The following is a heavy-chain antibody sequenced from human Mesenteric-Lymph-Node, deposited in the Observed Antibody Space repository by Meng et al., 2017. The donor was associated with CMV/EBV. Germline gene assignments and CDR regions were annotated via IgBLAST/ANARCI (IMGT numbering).Heavy chain of an antibody. CDR3: ARRPTYYYYYYAMDV. V-gene: IGHV4-34*01. Sequence: SETLSLTCAVYHGSFSGYHWSWIRQPPGKGLEWIGEVDHSGSTDYNPSLKSRVTISVDTSKNQFSLKLSSVTAADTAVYYCARRPTYYYYYYAMDVWGQGTTVTVSS. CDR1: HGSFSGYH. J-gene: IGHJ6*02. CDR2: VDHSGST.